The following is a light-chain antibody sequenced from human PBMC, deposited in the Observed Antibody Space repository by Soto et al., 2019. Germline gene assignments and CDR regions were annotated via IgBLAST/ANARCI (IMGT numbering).Light chain of an antibody. CDR2: DVT. J-gene: IGLJ2*01. CDR1: SSDVGGYDY. CDR3: CSYSGTDPVV. V-gene: IGLV2-11*01. Sequence: QSVLAQPRSVSGSPGQSVTISCTGTSSDVGGYDYVSWYQQHPGKAPRVIISDVTKRPSGVPDRFSASKSGNTASLTISVLLAEDEAAYYCCSYSGTDPVVFGGGTKVTVL.